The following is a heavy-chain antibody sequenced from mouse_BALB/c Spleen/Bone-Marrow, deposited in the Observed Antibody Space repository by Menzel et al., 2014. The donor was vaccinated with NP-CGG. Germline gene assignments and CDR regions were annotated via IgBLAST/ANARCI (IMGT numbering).Heavy chain of an antibody. Sequence: VQLQQSGAELVKPGASVKLSCTASSFNIKDTYMHWVKRRPEQGLEWIGRIDPANGNTKYDPKFQGKATITADTSSNTAYLQLSSLTSEDTAVYYCARYRLGTYFDYWGQGTTLTVSS. CDR3: ARYRLGTYFDY. CDR2: IDPANGNT. D-gene: IGHD2-14*01. V-gene: IGHV14-3*02. J-gene: IGHJ2*01. CDR1: SFNIKDTY.